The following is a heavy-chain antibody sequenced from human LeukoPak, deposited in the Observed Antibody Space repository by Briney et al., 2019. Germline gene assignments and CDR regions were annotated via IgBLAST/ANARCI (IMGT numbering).Heavy chain of an antibody. J-gene: IGHJ4*02. V-gene: IGHV4-59*10. CDR2: IYTSGST. D-gene: IGHD1-14*01. CDR1: GGSFSGYY. Sequence: SETLSLTCAVYGGSFSGYYWSWIRQPAGKGLEWIGRIYTSGSTHYNPSLKSRVTISVDTSKNQFSLKLSSVTAADTAVYYCAGTGSFDYWGQGTLVTVSS. CDR3: AGTGSFDY.